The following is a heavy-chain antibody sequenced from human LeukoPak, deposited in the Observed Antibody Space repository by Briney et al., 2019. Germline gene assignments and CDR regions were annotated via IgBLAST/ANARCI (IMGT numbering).Heavy chain of an antibody. V-gene: IGHV3-15*01. CDR2: IKSKTDGGTT. Sequence: PGGSLRLSCAASGFTFSNAWMSWVRQAPGKGLEWVGRIKSKTDGGTTDYAAPVKGRFTISRDDSKNTLYLQMNSLKTEDTAVYYCTTDLSSGGSWFYYYYYMDVWGKGTTVTVSS. J-gene: IGHJ6*03. D-gene: IGHD2-15*01. CDR3: TTDLSSGGSWFYYYYYMDV. CDR1: GFTFSNAW.